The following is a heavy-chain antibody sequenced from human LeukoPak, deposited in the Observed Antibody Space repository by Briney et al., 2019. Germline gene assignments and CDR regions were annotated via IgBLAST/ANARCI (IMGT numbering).Heavy chain of an antibody. CDR1: GYTFTSYA. V-gene: IGHV1-3*01. CDR3: ARVMIAAATSGAFDI. CDR2: INAGNGNT. Sequence: GASVKVSCKASGYTFTSYAMHWVRQAPGQRLEWMGWINAGNGNTKYSQKFQGRVTITRDTSASTAYMELSSLRSEDTAVYYCARVMIAAATSGAFDIWGQGTMVTVSS. J-gene: IGHJ3*02. D-gene: IGHD6-13*01.